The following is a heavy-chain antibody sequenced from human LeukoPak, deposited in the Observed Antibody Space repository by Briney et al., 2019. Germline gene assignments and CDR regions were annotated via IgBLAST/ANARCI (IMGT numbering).Heavy chain of an antibody. Sequence: SETLSLTCAVYGGSFSGYYWSWIRQPPGKGLEWIGEINHSGSTNYNPSLKSRVTISVDTSKNQFSLKLSSVTAADTAVYYCARDRPATENWYFDLWGRGTLVTVSS. CDR1: GGSFSGYY. V-gene: IGHV4-34*01. D-gene: IGHD1-26*01. CDR2: INHSGST. CDR3: ARDRPATENWYFDL. J-gene: IGHJ2*01.